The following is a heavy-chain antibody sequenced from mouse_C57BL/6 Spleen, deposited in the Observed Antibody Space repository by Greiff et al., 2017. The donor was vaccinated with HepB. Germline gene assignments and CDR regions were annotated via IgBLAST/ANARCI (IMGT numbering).Heavy chain of an antibody. V-gene: IGHV1-53*01. D-gene: IGHD1-1*01. CDR1: GYTFTRYW. CDR3: ARSGYYYGSRFAY. CDR2: INPSNGGT. J-gene: IGHJ3*01. Sequence: QVQLQQPGTELVKPGASVKLSCKASGYTFTRYWMHWVKQRPAQGLEWIGNINPSNGGTNYNEKFKSKATLTVDKSSSTAYIQLSSLTSEDSAVYYCARSGYYYGSRFAYWGQGTLVTVSA.